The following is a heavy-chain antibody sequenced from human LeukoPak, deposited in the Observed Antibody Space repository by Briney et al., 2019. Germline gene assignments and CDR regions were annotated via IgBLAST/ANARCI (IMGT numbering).Heavy chain of an antibody. CDR3: ARGEGGYYSHWHFDL. V-gene: IGHV4-59*02. CDR2: KYYSGNT. Sequence: ASETLSLTCNVSGGFVSTYYWSWIRQSPGKGLEWIGYKYYSGNTNYSPPLQSRVTISVDTSTNQVFLQLTSVTAADTAVYYRARGEGGYYSHWHFDLWGRGILVSVSS. J-gene: IGHJ2*01. CDR1: GGFVSTYY. D-gene: IGHD2-15*01.